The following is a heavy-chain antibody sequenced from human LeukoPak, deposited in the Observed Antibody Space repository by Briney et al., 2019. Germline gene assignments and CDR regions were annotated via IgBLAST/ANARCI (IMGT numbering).Heavy chain of an antibody. CDR1: GGSFSVYY. V-gene: IGHV4-34*01. Sequence: SETLSLTCAVYGGSFSVYYWSWIRQPPGKGLEWIGEIKHSGSTNHKPSLKRRVTRSVHTSQNQFSRELTSVTAADTAVYYCARGPRPGTIVVVPAGRARGYDFDYWGQGTLVTVSS. CDR2: IKHSGST. J-gene: IGHJ4*02. D-gene: IGHD2-2*01. CDR3: ARGPRPGTIVVVPAGRARGYDFDY.